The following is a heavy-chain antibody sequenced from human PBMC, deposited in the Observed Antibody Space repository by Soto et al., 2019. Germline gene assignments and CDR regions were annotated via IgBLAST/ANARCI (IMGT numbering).Heavy chain of an antibody. CDR3: AKVKKKYRTTARVDFDS. CDR2: LSWDGGTT. J-gene: IGHJ4*02. Sequence: EVLLVESGGVVVQPGGSLRLSCVGSGFTFDEHTMHWVRQAPGKGLEWISLLSWDGGTTYYAESVKGRFTISTDTGKNSLFLQLDSLRAEDTALYNCAKVKKKYRTTARVDFDSGRQGTQVTVSS. V-gene: IGHV3-43*01. D-gene: IGHD6-6*01. CDR1: GFTFDEHT.